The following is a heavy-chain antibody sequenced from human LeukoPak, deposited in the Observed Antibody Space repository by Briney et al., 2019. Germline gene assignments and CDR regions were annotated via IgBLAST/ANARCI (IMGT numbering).Heavy chain of an antibody. CDR2: IYTSGST. Sequence: SETLSLTCTVSGGSISSYYWSWIRQPAGKGLEWIGRIYTSGSTNYNPSLKSRVTMSVDTSKNQFSLKLSSVTAADTAVYYCARSSFLTGYYYSFDYWGQGTLATVSS. CDR3: ARSSFLTGYYYSFDY. D-gene: IGHD3-9*01. J-gene: IGHJ4*02. CDR1: GGSISSYY. V-gene: IGHV4-4*07.